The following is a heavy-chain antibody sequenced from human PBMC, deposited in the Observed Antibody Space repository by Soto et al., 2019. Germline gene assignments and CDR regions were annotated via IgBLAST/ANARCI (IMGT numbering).Heavy chain of an antibody. CDR1: GFTFDDYA. J-gene: IGHJ4*02. CDR2: INWNSGKI. V-gene: IGHV3-9*01. D-gene: IGHD6-25*01. CDR3: AKGGGYGNGGYLDS. Sequence: EVHLVESGGGSVQPGRSLRLSCEASGFTFDDYAMHWVRQIPGKALEWVSVINWNSGKIGYADSVKGRFIISRDNPSNSLFLEITSLRCEDSALYYCAKGGGYGNGGYLDSWGQGTLVTVST.